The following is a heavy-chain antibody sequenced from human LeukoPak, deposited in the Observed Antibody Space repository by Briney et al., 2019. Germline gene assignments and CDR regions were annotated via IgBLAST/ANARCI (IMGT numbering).Heavy chain of an antibody. Sequence: PSETLSLTCTVSGGSISGINYYWTWIRQPAGKGLEWIGRIYTTGSSNYNPSLKSRVTISVDTSNNQFSLKLSSVTAAHTAVYYCARVSPSGVWDVWGQGTTVTVSS. V-gene: IGHV4-61*02. D-gene: IGHD3-10*01. J-gene: IGHJ6*02. CDR1: GGSISGINYY. CDR3: ARVSPSGVWDV. CDR2: IYTTGSS.